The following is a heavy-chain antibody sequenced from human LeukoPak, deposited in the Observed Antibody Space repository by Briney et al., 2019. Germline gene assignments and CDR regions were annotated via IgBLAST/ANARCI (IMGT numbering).Heavy chain of an antibody. CDR3: ARVAVAGYFDY. CDR1: GGSISSGDYY. J-gene: IGHJ4*02. Sequence: SETLSLTCTVSGGSISSGDYYWSWIRQPPGKGLEWIGYIYYSGSTYYNPSLKSRVTISVDTSKNQFSLKLSSVTAADMAVYYCARVAVAGYFDYWGQGTLVTVSS. V-gene: IGHV4-30-4*08. D-gene: IGHD6-19*01. CDR2: IYYSGST.